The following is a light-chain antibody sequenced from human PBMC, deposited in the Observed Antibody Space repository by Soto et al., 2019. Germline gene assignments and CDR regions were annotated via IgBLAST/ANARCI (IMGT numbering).Light chain of an antibody. Sequence: EIVMTQSPLSLPVTPGEPASISCRSSQSLLQSNGNNQLGWVLQKPGQSPQLLMYLGSSRASGVPDRVSGSGSGTEFTLKISRVEPEDVGVYYCMQVLQTPPTFGGGIKVEIK. CDR2: LGS. V-gene: IGKV2-28*01. CDR3: MQVLQTPPT. CDR1: QSLLQSNGNNQ. J-gene: IGKJ4*01.